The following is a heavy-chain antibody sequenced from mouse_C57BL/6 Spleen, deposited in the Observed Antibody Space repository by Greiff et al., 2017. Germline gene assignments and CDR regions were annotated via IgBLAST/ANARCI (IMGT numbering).Heavy chain of an antibody. V-gene: IGHV1-47*01. J-gene: IGHJ4*01. D-gene: IGHD2-2*01. CDR2: FHPYNDDT. CDR1: GYTFTTYP. CDR3: ARDGYGESYYAMDY. Sequence: QVQLQQSGAELVKPGASVKMSCKASGYTFTTYPIEWMKQNHGQSLEWIGNFHPYNDDTKYNEKFKGKATLTVEKSSSTVYLELSRLTSDDAAVYYCARDGYGESYYAMDYWGQGTSVTVSS.